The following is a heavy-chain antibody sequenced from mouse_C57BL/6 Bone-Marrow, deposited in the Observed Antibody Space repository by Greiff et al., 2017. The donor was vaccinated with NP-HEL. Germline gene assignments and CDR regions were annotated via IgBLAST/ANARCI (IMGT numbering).Heavy chain of an antibody. CDR2: IDPSDSYT. CDR1: GYTFTSYW. Sequence: QVQLQQPGAELVKPGASVKLSCKASGYTFTSYWMQWVKQRPGQGLEWIGEIDPSDSYTNYNQKFKGKATLTVDTSSSTAYMQRSSLTSEDSAVYYCARCRGYYARDYWGQGTSVTVSS. CDR3: ARCRGYYARDY. J-gene: IGHJ4*01. V-gene: IGHV1-50*01.